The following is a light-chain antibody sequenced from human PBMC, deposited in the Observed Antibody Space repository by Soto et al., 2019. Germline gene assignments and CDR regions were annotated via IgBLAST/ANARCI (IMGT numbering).Light chain of an antibody. CDR1: QSVSSN. J-gene: IGKJ1*01. V-gene: IGKV3-15*01. CDR3: QQYNNWWT. Sequence: DIVMTQSPDSLAVSLGERATINCKSSQSVSSNLAWYQQKPGQAPRLLIYGASTRATGIPARFSGSGSGTEFTLTISSLQSGDFAVYYCQQYNNWWTFGQGTKVDIK. CDR2: GAS.